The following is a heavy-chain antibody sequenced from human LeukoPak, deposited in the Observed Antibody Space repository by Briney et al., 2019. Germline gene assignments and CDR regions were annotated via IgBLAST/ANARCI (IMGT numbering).Heavy chain of an antibody. CDR2: IRYDGSNK. CDR1: GFTFSSYG. Sequence: GGSLRLSCAASGFTFSSYGMHWVRQAPGKGLEWVAFIRYDGSNKYYADSVKGRFTISRDNAGNSLYLHMNSLRAEDTALYYCAKDRTYGYEAFDFWGQGTLVTVSS. J-gene: IGHJ4*02. V-gene: IGHV3-30*02. CDR3: AKDRTYGYEAFDF. D-gene: IGHD3-16*01.